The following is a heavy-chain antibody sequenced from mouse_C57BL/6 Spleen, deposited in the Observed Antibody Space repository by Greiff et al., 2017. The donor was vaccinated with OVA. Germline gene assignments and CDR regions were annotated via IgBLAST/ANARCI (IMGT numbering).Heavy chain of an antibody. CDR1: GFSLTSYG. V-gene: IGHV2-9*01. CDR2: IWGGGST. J-gene: IGHJ3*01. CDR3: AKRGSSYEFAY. D-gene: IGHD1-1*01. Sequence: VHLVESGPGLVAPSQSLSITCTVSGFSLTSYGVDWVRQPPGKGLEWLGVIWGGGSTNYNSALMSSLGISKNNSKSQVFLKRNSLQTDDTAMYYFAKRGSSYEFAYWGQGTLVTVSA.